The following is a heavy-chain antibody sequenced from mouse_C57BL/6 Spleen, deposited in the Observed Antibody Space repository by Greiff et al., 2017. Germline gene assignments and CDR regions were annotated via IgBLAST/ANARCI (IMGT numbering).Heavy chain of an antibody. V-gene: IGHV1-62-2*01. J-gene: IGHJ3*01. CDR1: GYTFTEYT. CDR2: FYPGSGSI. Sequence: VKLQQSGAELVKPGASVKLSCKASGYTFTEYTIHWVKQRSGQGLAWIGWFYPGSGSIKYNEKFKDKAILTADKSSSTGYMEFSRLTTEDSADYFCARREGTWFAYWGQGTLVTVSA. CDR3: ARREGTWFAY.